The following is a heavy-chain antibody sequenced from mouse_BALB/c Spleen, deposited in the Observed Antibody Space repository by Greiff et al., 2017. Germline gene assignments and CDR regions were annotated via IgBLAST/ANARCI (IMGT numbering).Heavy chain of an antibody. J-gene: IGHJ4*01. CDR1: GYTFTNHH. CDR3: ARSSSGYGDAMDY. D-gene: IGHD3-1*01. V-gene: IGHV1S45*01. CDR2: INPYNDYT. Sequence: EVQRVESGAELVRPGASVKISCKAFGYTFTNHHINWVKQRPGQGLDWIGYINPYNDYTSYNQKFKGKATLTVDKSSSTAYMELSSLTSEDSAVYYCARSSSGYGDAMDYWGQGTSVTVSS.